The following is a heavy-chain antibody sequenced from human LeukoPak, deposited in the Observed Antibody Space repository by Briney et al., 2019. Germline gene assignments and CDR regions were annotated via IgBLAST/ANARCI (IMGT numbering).Heavy chain of an antibody. V-gene: IGHV3-43D*03. D-gene: IGHD6-19*01. CDR3: AKDIHIGHGSGWPES. CDR2: ITWDGGST. J-gene: IGHJ5*02. CDR1: GFTFGEYV. Sequence: GGSLRLSCVGSGFTFGEYVMHWVRQVPGQGLEWVPHITWDGGSTYYAGSVKGRFTISRDNSKNSLYLQMNSLGDEDTALYYCAKDIHIGHGSGWPESWGQGTLVTVSS.